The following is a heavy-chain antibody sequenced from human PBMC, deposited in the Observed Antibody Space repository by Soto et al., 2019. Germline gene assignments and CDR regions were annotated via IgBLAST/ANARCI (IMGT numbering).Heavy chain of an antibody. D-gene: IGHD3-3*01. J-gene: IGHJ3*02. CDR2: ISAYNGNT. CDR1: GYTFTSYG. CDR3: ASVLRFLEWSIPHAFDI. Sequence: GASVKVSCKASGYTFTSYGISWVRQAPGQGLEWMGWISAYNGNTNYAQKLQGRVTMTTDTSTSTAYMELRSLRSDDTAVYYCASVLRFLEWSIPHAFDIWGQGTMVTVSS. V-gene: IGHV1-18*01.